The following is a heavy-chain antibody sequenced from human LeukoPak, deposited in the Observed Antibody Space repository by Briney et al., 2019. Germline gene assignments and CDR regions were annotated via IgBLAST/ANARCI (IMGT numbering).Heavy chain of an antibody. J-gene: IGHJ4*02. CDR1: GGSINNYY. D-gene: IGHD3-3*01. CDR3: ARTYYDFWSGYDY. V-gene: IGHV4-59*01. CDR2: IYYTGSI. Sequence: SETLSLTCTVSGGSINNYYWGWIRQPPGKGLEWIGFIYYTGSINYDSSLKSRVTISVDTSKNLFSLKLSSVTAADTAVYHCARTYYDFWSGYDYWGQGTLVTVSS.